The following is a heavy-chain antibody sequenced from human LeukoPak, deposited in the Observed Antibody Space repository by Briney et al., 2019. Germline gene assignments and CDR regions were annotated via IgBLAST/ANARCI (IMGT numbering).Heavy chain of an antibody. Sequence: GGSLRLSCAASGXTVSSNYMSWVRQAPGKGLEWVSVIYSGGSTYYADSVKGRFTISRDNSKNTLYLQMNSLRAEDTAVYYCARESGYSSSWLDYWGQGTLVTVSS. CDR2: IYSGGST. J-gene: IGHJ4*02. CDR1: GXTVSSNY. V-gene: IGHV3-66*01. CDR3: ARESGYSSSWLDY. D-gene: IGHD6-13*01.